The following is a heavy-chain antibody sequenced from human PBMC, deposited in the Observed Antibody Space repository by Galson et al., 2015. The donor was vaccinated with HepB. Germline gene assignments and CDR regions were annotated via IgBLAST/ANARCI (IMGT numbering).Heavy chain of an antibody. D-gene: IGHD2-15*01. J-gene: IGHJ4*02. CDR2: ISSNGGST. CDR1: GFTFSSYA. Sequence: SLRLSCAASGFTFSSYAMHWVRQAPGKGLEYVSAISSNGGSTYYADSVKGRFTISRDNSKNTLYLQMSSLRAEDTAVYYCVKDGSVVVVAAAFDYWCQGTLVTVSS. V-gene: IGHV3-64D*06. CDR3: VKDGSVVVVAAAFDY.